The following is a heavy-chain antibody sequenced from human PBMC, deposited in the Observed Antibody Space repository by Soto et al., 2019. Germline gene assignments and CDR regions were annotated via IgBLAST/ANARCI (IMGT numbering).Heavy chain of an antibody. CDR2: IYHSGST. Sequence: SETLSLTCAVSGGPISSGGYSWSWIRQPPGKGLKWIGYIYHSGSTYYNPSLKSRVTISVDRSKNQFSLKLSSVTAADTAVYYCARDRRRVWFDPWGQGTLVTVSS. CDR1: GGPISSGGYS. V-gene: IGHV4-30-2*01. D-gene: IGHD3-10*01. J-gene: IGHJ5*02. CDR3: ARDRRRVWFDP.